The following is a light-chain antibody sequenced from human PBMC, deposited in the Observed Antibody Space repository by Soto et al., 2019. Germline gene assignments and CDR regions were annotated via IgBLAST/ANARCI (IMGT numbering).Light chain of an antibody. CDR2: DAS. CDR3: QQFSSYPLT. CDR1: QTVRNNY. J-gene: IGKJ4*01. Sequence: EFVLTQSPCTLSLSPGERSTLSCISSQTVRNNYLAWYQQKPGQAPRLLIYDASSRATGIPDRFSGGGSGTDFTLTISRLEPGDFAVYYCQQFSSYPLTFGGGTKVDIK. V-gene: IGKV3-20*01.